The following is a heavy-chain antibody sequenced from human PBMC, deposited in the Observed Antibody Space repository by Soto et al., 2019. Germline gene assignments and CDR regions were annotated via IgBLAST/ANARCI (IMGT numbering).Heavy chain of an antibody. D-gene: IGHD2-8*01. J-gene: IGHJ4*02. CDR1: GGSVSNNNYY. V-gene: IGHV4-39*02. CDR2: VYYRGRS. CDR3: VSQRTSVLTQAYFDY. Sequence: SGTLSLTCTGSGGSVSNNNYYWGWIRQSSGQGLEWVGSVYYRGRSYVKSSVNSRVSISVDTCKNHFYLNLTSVSASDTAVYYCVSQRTSVLTQAYFDYWGPGALVTVSS.